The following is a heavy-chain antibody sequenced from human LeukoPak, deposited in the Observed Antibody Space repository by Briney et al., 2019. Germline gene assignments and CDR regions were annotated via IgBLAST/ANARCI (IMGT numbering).Heavy chain of an antibody. CDR1: GFTFSSYW. CDR3: ARDPGQQLSLYYFDY. Sequence: GGSLRLSCAAPGFTFSSYWMQCVRQAPGKGLVWVSRINSDGSSTSYADSVKGRFTISRDNAKNTLYLQMNSLRAEDTAVYYYARDPGQQLSLYYFDYWGQGTLVTVSS. CDR2: INSDGSST. J-gene: IGHJ4*02. V-gene: IGHV3-74*01. D-gene: IGHD6-13*01.